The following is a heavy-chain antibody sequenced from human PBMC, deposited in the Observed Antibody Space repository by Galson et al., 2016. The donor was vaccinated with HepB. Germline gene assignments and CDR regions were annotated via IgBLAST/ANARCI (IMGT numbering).Heavy chain of an antibody. D-gene: IGHD5-18*01. CDR3: ACADTGRDGYSYGMDV. Sequence: LSLTCTVSGGSISSAVHYWIWPRQHPGEALEWIGYVYHSGTTYYNPSLKSRVIMSVDTSKNQFSLKLNSVTAADTAVYYCACADTGRDGYSYGMDVWGQGTTTTVSS. CDR1: GGSISSAVHY. V-gene: IGHV4-31*03. CDR2: VYHSGTT. J-gene: IGHJ6*02.